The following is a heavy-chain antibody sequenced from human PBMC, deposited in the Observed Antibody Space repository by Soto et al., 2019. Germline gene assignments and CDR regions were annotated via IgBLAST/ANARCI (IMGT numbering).Heavy chain of an antibody. V-gene: IGHV3-23*01. CDR1: GFTFSSYA. CDR3: AKGRGYCSSTSCYVGSDY. D-gene: IGHD2-2*01. Sequence: EVQLLESGGGLVQPGGSLRLSCAASGFTFSSYAMSWVRQAPGKGLEWVSAISGSGGSTYYADSVKGRFTISRDNSKNPRYLQMNGRRAEDTAVYYCAKGRGYCSSTSCYVGSDYWGQGTLVTVSS. J-gene: IGHJ4*02. CDR2: ISGSGGST.